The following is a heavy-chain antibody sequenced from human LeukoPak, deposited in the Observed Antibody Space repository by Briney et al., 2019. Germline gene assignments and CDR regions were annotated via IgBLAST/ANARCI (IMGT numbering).Heavy chain of an antibody. CDR2: ISYDGSIP. Sequence: GGSLRLSCAASGFTFDSYAMHWVRQAPGKGLEWVAVISYDGSIPYYADSVKGRFTFSRDNSKNTLYLQMNSLRTEDTAIYYCVRDSNPYCQGDCNYDAFDLWGQGTMVTVSP. CDR3: VRDSNPYCQGDCNYDAFDL. CDR1: GFTFDSYA. D-gene: IGHD2-21*02. V-gene: IGHV3-30*04. J-gene: IGHJ3*01.